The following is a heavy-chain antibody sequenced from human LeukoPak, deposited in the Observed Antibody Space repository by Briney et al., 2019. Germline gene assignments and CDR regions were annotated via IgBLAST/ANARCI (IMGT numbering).Heavy chain of an antibody. Sequence: PGRSLRLSCAASGFTFDDYAMHWVRQAPGKGLEWVSGISWNSGSTYYADSVKGRFTISRDNSKNTLYLQMNSLRAEDTAIYYCAKDRLAYSYAQPLDYWGQGTLVTVSS. D-gene: IGHD5-18*01. CDR2: ISWNSGST. V-gene: IGHV3-9*01. CDR3: AKDRLAYSYAQPLDY. J-gene: IGHJ4*02. CDR1: GFTFDDYA.